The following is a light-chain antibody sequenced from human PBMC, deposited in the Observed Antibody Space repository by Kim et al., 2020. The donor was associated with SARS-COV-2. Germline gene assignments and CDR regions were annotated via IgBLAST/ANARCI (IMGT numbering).Light chain of an antibody. V-gene: IGKV1-16*02. J-gene: IGKJ1*01. CDR2: GG. CDR3: QQYSSYPRT. Sequence: DIQMTQSPTSLSASVGDRVTITCRASQGINNYLVWFQQKPGKAPKSLIYGGSSEFSSSCSGTYFILTINNLQPEDFATYYCQQYSSYPRTFDQGTKVDIK. CDR1: QGINNY.